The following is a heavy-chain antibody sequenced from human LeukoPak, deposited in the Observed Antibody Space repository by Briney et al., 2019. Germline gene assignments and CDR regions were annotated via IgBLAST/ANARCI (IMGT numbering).Heavy chain of an antibody. V-gene: IGHV3-30*19. D-gene: IGHD1-26*01. Sequence: GGSLRLSCAASGFTFSSFGMHWVRQAPGKGLEWVAVISYDGSNKYYADSVKGRFTISRDNSKSTLYLQMNSLRAEDTAVYYCARRRSGSYVYWFDPWGQGTLVTVSS. CDR1: GFTFSSFG. J-gene: IGHJ5*02. CDR3: ARRRSGSYVYWFDP. CDR2: ISYDGSNK.